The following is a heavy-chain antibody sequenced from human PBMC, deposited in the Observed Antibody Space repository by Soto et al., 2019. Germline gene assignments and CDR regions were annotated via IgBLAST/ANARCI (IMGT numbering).Heavy chain of an antibody. J-gene: IGHJ6*02. V-gene: IGHV1-69*10. Sequence: SVKVSCKASGGTFSNSPISWVRQAPGQGLEWMGGLIPLLGSANYAQKFQSRVTITADKSTNTAYMELNSLTSEDTAVYYCARGRELRFLDRGGYYYYGMDVWGQGTTVTVSS. CDR1: GGTFSNSP. CDR3: ARGRELRFLDRGGYYYYGMDV. D-gene: IGHD3-3*01. CDR2: LIPLLGSA.